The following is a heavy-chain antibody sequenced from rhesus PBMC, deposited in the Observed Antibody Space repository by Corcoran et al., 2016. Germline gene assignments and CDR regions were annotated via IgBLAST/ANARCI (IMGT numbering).Heavy chain of an antibody. J-gene: IGHJ4*01. CDR1: GFTFSSYG. V-gene: IGHV3S5*01. Sequence: EVQLVETGGGLVQPGGSLKLSCAASGFTFSSYGMSWVRQAPGKGLEWVSAINRGGGSKYYADSVKGRFTSSRDNSKNTLSLQMNSLRAEDTAVYYCAKAWYSGSSYYFDYWGQGVLVTVSS. D-gene: IGHD6-25*01. CDR2: INRGGGSK. CDR3: AKAWYSGSSYYFDY.